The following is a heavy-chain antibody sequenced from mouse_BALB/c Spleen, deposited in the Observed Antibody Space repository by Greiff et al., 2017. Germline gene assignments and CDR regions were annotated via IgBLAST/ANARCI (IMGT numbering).Heavy chain of an antibody. D-gene: IGHD6-1*01. CDR3: ARDSHYAMDY. CDR2: ISDGGSYT. V-gene: IGHV5-4*02. J-gene: IGHJ4*01. CDR1: GFTFSDYY. Sequence: EVQLVESGGGLVKPGGSLKLSCAASGFTFSDYYMYWVRQTPEKRLEWVATISDGGSYTYYPDSVKGRFTISRDNAKNNLYLQMSSLKSEDTAMYYCARDSHYAMDYWGQGTSVTVSS.